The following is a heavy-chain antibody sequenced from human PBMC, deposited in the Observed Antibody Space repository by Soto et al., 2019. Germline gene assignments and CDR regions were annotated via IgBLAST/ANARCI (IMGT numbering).Heavy chain of an antibody. CDR1: GGSISSGGYY. CDR2: IYYSGST. V-gene: IGHV4-31*03. CDR3: ARILLLGYCSGGSCPGAFDI. J-gene: IGHJ3*02. Sequence: SETLSITCTVSGGSISSGGYYWSWIRQHPGKGLEWIGYIYYSGSTYYNPSLKSRVTISVDTSKNQFSLKLSSVTAADTAVYYCARILLLGYCSGGSCPGAFDIWGQGTMVTVS. D-gene: IGHD2-15*01.